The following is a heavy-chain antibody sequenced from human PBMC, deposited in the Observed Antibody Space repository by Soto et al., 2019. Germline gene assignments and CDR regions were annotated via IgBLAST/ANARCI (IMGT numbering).Heavy chain of an antibody. CDR1: GFTFSSYA. CDR3: AIDLPYYYGSGSYSDYYYYMDV. Sequence: PGGSLRLSCAASGFTFSSYAMSWVRQAPGKGLEWVSAISGSGGSTYYADSVKGRFTISRDNSKNTLYLQMNSLRAEDTAVYYCAIDLPYYYGSGSYSDYYYYMDVWGKGTTVTVSS. CDR2: ISGSGGST. J-gene: IGHJ6*03. V-gene: IGHV3-23*01. D-gene: IGHD3-10*01.